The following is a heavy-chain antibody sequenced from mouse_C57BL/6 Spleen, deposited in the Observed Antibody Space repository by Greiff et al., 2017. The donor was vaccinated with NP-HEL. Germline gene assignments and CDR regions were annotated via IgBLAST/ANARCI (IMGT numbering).Heavy chain of an antibody. J-gene: IGHJ1*03. D-gene: IGHD1-1*01. Sequence: EVMLVESGGGLVKPGGSLKLSCAASGFTFSSYAMSWVRQTPEKRLEWVATISDGGSYTYYPDNVKGRFTISRDNAKNNLYLQMSHLKSEDTAMYYCARSDYYGSSYAYFDVWGTGTTVTVSS. CDR3: ARSDYYGSSYAYFDV. CDR2: ISDGGSYT. V-gene: IGHV5-4*03. CDR1: GFTFSSYA.